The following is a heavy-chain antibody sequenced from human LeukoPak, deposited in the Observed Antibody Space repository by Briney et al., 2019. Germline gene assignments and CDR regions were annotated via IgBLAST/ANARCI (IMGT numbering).Heavy chain of an antibody. CDR1: GGTFSSYA. Sequence: ASVKVSCKASGGTFSSYAISWVRQAPGQGLEWMGGLIPIFGTANYAQKFQGRVTITADESTSTAYMELSSLRSEDTAVYYCARDSGPTFEGYYGMDVWGQGTTVTVSS. CDR3: ARDSGPTFEGYYGMDV. J-gene: IGHJ6*02. V-gene: IGHV1-69*13. CDR2: LIPIFGTA. D-gene: IGHD2/OR15-2a*01.